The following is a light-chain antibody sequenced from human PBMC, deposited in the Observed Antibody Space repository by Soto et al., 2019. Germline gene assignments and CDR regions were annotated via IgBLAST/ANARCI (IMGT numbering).Light chain of an antibody. J-gene: IGKJ1*01. CDR2: DGS. V-gene: IGKV1-13*02. CDR1: QGFGSP. Sequence: AIQVTQYTSSLSASVGDRVTISCRTSQGFGSPLAWYQQTPGKPPRLLIYDGSTLQSGVPTRFSGSGSETNFTLTINSLQPDDFATYYCQQYNTYSGTFGQGTKADIK. CDR3: QQYNTYSGT.